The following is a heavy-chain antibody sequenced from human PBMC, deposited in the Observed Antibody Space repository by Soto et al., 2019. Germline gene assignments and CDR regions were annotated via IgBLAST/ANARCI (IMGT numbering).Heavy chain of an antibody. V-gene: IGHV3-53*04. CDR2: IYSGGST. CDR3: ASSSHYYGSGSYDY. CDR1: GFTVSSNY. D-gene: IGHD3-10*01. Sequence: GGSLRLSCAASGFTVSSNYMSWVRQAPGKGLEWVSVIYSGGSTYYADSVKGRFTISRHNSKNTLYLQMNSLRAEDTAVYYCASSSHYYGSGSYDYWGQGTLVTVSS. J-gene: IGHJ4*02.